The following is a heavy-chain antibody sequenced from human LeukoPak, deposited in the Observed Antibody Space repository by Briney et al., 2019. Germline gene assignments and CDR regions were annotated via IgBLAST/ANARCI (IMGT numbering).Heavy chain of an antibody. CDR3: ARDERITIFGVVPPNDAFDI. CDR1: GYTFTSYG. V-gene: IGHV1-18*01. CDR2: ISAYNGNT. Sequence: GASVKVSCKASGYTFTSYGISWVRQAPGQGLEWMGWISAYNGNTNYAQKLQGRVTMTTDTSTSTAYMELRSLRSDDTAVYYCARDERITIFGVVPPNDAFDIWGQGTMVTVSS. J-gene: IGHJ3*02. D-gene: IGHD3-3*01.